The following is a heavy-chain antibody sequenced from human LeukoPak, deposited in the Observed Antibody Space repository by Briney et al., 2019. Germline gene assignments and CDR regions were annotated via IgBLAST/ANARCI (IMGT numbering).Heavy chain of an antibody. CDR1: GFSFDNYA. CDR2: ITGGSRTT. J-gene: IGHJ4*02. V-gene: IGHV3-23*01. CDR3: GKVSSRITTAGRIDY. Sequence: GGALRLSCAGSGFSFDNYAMTWVRQAPGKGLEWVSSITGGSRTTIYSESFKDRFTISRDDSKATLFLQMSSVTVEDTALYYCGKVSSRITTAGRIDYWGRGVLVTVSS. D-gene: IGHD6-6*01.